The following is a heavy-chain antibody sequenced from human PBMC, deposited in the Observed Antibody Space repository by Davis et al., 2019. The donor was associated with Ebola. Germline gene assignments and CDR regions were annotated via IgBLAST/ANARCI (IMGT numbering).Heavy chain of an antibody. Sequence: GGSLRLSCAASGFTSSGSAMHWVRQAPGKGLEWVSAISGSGGSTYYADSVKGRFTISRDNSKNQLYLQMNSLRAEDTAVYYCAKDDGLLWFGELLGTFDYWGQGTLVTVSS. CDR2: ISGSGGST. CDR3: AKDDGLLWFGELLGTFDY. V-gene: IGHV3-23*01. CDR1: GFTSSGSA. D-gene: IGHD3-10*01. J-gene: IGHJ4*02.